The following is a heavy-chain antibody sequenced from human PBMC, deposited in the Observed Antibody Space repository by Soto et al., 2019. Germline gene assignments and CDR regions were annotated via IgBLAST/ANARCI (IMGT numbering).Heavy chain of an antibody. CDR1: GDNFSNNSAA. V-gene: IGHV6-1*01. D-gene: IGHD6-19*01. J-gene: IGHJ6*03. CDR3: ARDSGAVAGTTHYYYYMDV. CDR2: TYYRSKWYN. Sequence: PSQTLSLTCAISGDNFSNNSAAWNWIRQSPSRGLEWLGRTYYRSKWYNDYAVSVKSRIAINPDTSKNQFSLQLNSVTPEDTAVYYCARDSGAVAGTTHYYYYMDVWAKGTTVTVSS.